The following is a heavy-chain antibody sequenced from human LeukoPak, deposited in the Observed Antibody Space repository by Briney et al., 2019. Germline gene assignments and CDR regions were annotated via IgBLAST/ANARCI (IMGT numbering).Heavy chain of an antibody. Sequence: EPGPTLVNPTQTLTLTCTFSGFSLRSNAVGVGWIRQPPGKALEWLALIYGDDNKRYSPSLKSRLTVTKDSSKNQVVLTMTNMDPVDTATYFCAHDDPGYYGMDIWGKGTTVTVSS. CDR1: GFSLRSNAVG. CDR2: IYGDDNK. CDR3: AHDDPGYYGMDI. V-gene: IGHV2-5*02. D-gene: IGHD1-1*01. J-gene: IGHJ6*04.